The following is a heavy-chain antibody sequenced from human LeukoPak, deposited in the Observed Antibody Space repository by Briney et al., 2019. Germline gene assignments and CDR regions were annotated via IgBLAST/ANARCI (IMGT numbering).Heavy chain of an antibody. V-gene: IGHV1-2*02. J-gene: IGHJ4*02. CDR1: GYTFSDYY. D-gene: IGHD5-24*01. Sequence: GASVKVSCKASGYTFSDYYMHWVRQAPGQGLEWMGWINPDSGVTNHAQKFEGRVTMTRDTSISTVYMELSRLRSDDTAVYYCARGQIEMATISFDYWGQGTLVTVSS. CDR3: ARGQIEMATISFDY. CDR2: INPDSGVT.